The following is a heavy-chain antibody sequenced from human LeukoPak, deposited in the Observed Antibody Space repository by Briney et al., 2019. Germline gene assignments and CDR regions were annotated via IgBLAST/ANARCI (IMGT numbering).Heavy chain of an antibody. V-gene: IGHV5-51*01. J-gene: IGHJ4*02. CDR1: GYIFINYW. CDR2: IYPGDSDT. D-gene: IGHD3-9*01. CDR3: ARHYDILTGYCDY. Sequence: GESLKISCKTSGYIFINYWIGWVRQMPGKGLEWMGIIYPGDSDTRYSPSFQGQVTISADKSISTAYLQWSSLKASDTAMYYCARHYDILTGYCDYWGQGTLVTVSS.